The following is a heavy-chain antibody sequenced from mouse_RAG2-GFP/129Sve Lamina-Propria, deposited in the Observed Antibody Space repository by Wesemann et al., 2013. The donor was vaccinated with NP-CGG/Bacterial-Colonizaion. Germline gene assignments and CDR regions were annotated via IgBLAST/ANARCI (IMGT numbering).Heavy chain of an antibody. CDR1: GYSITSGYY. CDR3: AGYYEWFAY. V-gene: IGHV3-6*01. D-gene: IGHD2-4*01. Sequence: DVQLQESGPGLVKPSQSLSLTCSVTGYSITSGYYWNWIRQFPGNKLEWMGYISYDGSNNYNPSLKNRISITRDTSKNQFFLKLNSVTTEDTATYYCAGYYEWFAYWGQGTLVTVSA. CDR2: ISYDGSN. J-gene: IGHJ3*01.